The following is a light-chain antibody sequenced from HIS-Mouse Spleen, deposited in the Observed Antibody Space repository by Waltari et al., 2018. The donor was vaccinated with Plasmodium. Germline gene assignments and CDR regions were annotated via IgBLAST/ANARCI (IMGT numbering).Light chain of an antibody. CDR1: SSDVGRYNL. CDR2: EGS. J-gene: IGLJ3*02. CDR3: CSYAGSSTFV. V-gene: IGLV2-23*03. Sequence: QSALTPPASVSGSPGQSITISCTGTSSDVGRYNLVSWYQQHPGKAPKPMIYEGSKRPSGVSNRFSGSKSGNTASLTISGLQAEDEADYYCCSYAGSSTFVFGGGTKLTVL.